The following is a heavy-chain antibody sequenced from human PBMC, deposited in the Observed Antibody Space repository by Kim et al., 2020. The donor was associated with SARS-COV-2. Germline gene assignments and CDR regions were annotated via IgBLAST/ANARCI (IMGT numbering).Heavy chain of an antibody. CDR2: ISYDGSNK. V-gene: IGHV3-30*04. J-gene: IGHJ6*02. Sequence: GGSLRLSCAASGFTFSSYAMHWVRQAPGKGLEWVAIISYDGSNKYYADSVKGRFTISRDNSKNTLYLQMNSLRAEDTAVYYCARGISRDGYNWGYYYYGMDVWGQGTTVTVSS. CDR3: ARGISRDGYNWGYYYYGMDV. D-gene: IGHD5-12*01. CDR1: GFTFSSYA.